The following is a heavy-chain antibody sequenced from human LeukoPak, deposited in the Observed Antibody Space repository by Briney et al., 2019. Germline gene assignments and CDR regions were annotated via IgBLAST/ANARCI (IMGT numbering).Heavy chain of an antibody. CDR2: ISYDGSNK. CDR3: AKDRGSYYYFDY. D-gene: IGHD1-26*01. V-gene: IGHV3-30*18. CDR1: GFTLITYS. J-gene: IGHJ4*02. Sequence: GGSLRLSCAASGFTLITYSMNWVRQAPGKGLEWVAVISYDGSNKYYADSVKGRFTISRDNSKNTLYLQMNSLRAEDTAVYYCAKDRGSYYYFDYWGQGTLVTVSS.